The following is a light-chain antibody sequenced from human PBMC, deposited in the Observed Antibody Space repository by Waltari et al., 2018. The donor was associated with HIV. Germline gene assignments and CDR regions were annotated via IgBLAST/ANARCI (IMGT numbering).Light chain of an antibody. CDR2: AAS. V-gene: IGKV3-15*01. Sequence: EIVMTQSPATLSVSPGETAILSCRASQRVGINVAWYQQKPGQAARLLMSAASTRATCTPARFSGSGSGTDFTLTISSLQSEDFAVYYCQHYNNWLTWTFGQGTNVEVK. CDR3: QHYNNWLTWT. J-gene: IGKJ1*01. CDR1: QRVGIN.